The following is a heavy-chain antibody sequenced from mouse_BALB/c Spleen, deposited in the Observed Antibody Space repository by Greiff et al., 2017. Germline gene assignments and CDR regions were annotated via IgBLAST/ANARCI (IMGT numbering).Heavy chain of an antibody. J-gene: IGHJ3*01. CDR2: ISNGGGST. V-gene: IGHV5-12-2*01. CDR1: GFTFSSYT. Sequence: VMLVESGGGLVQPGGSLKLSCAASGFTFSSYTMSWVRQTPEKRLEWVAYISNGGGSTYYPDTVKGRFTISRDNAKNTRYLQMSSLKSEDTAMYYCARHEALYGSLAYWGQGTLVTVSA. D-gene: IGHD1-2*01. CDR3: ARHEALYGSLAY.